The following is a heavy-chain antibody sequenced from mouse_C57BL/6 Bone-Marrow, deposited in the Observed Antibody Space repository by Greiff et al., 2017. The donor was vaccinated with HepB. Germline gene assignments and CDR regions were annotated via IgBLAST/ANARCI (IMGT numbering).Heavy chain of an antibody. Sequence: QVQLQQPGAELVKPGASVKLSCKASGYTFTSYWMQWVKQRPGQGLEWIGEIDPSDSYTNYNQKFKGKATLTVDTSSSTAYMQLSSLTSEDSAVYYCARYGHYGNRFAYWGQGTLVTVSA. CDR2: IDPSDSYT. V-gene: IGHV1-50*01. CDR1: GYTFTSYW. D-gene: IGHD2-1*01. CDR3: ARYGHYGNRFAY. J-gene: IGHJ3*01.